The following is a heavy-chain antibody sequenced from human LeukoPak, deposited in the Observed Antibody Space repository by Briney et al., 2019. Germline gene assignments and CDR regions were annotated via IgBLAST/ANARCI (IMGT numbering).Heavy chain of an antibody. CDR1: GDSISSSSYY. CDR2: IYYSGST. J-gene: IGHJ5*02. V-gene: IGHV4-39*01. Sequence: SETLSLTCTVSGDSISSSSYYWGWIRQPPGKGLEWIGGIYYSGSTYYNPSLKSRVTISVDTSKNQFSLKLSSVTAADTAVYYCARHRTHYDYVWGSYLNWFDPWGQGTLVTVSS. D-gene: IGHD3-16*02. CDR3: ARHRTHYDYVWGSYLNWFDP.